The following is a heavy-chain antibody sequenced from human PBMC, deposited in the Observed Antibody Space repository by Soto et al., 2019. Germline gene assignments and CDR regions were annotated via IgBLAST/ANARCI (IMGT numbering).Heavy chain of an antibody. Sequence: QVQLQESGPGLVKPSETLSLTCTVSGGSISRYYWNWIRQPAGKGLEWIGRIYSRGDTKYNPSLKSRVTMLVDTSKHEFSLQLNSVTAADTAVYYCAGIGEDIYYGMDVWGQGTTVTVSS. CDR3: AGIGEDIYYGMDV. V-gene: IGHV4-4*07. D-gene: IGHD2-15*01. CDR2: IYSRGDT. CDR1: GGSISRYY. J-gene: IGHJ6*02.